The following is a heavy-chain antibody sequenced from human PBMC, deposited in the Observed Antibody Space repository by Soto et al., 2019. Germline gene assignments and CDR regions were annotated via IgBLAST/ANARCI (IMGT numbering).Heavy chain of an antibody. Sequence: EVQLVESGGGLVQPGGSLRLSCAASGFTFSSYEMNWVRQAPGKGLEWVSYISSSGSTIYYADSVKGRFTISRDNAKNSLYLLMNSLRAEDTAVYYCARDYYDSSGVNWFDPWGQGTLVTVSS. D-gene: IGHD3-22*01. CDR3: ARDYYDSSGVNWFDP. J-gene: IGHJ5*02. CDR1: GFTFSSYE. CDR2: ISSSGSTI. V-gene: IGHV3-48*03.